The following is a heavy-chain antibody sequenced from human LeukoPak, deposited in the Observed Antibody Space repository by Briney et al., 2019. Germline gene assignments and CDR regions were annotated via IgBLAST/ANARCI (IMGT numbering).Heavy chain of an antibody. D-gene: IGHD3-3*01. CDR1: GASMDSYH. Sequence: NPSETLSLTCTVSGASMDSYHWSWIRQPPGKGLEWIGYIYYSGSTNYNPSLKSRVTISVDTSKNQFSLKLSSVTAADTAVYYCARSLEGDFGVAHYYYYYMDVWGKGTTVTVSS. J-gene: IGHJ6*03. V-gene: IGHV4-59*01. CDR3: ARSLEGDFGVAHYYYYYMDV. CDR2: IYYSGST.